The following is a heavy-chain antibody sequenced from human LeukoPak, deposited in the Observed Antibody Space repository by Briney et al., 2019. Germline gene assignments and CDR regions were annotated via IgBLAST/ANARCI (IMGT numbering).Heavy chain of an antibody. Sequence: ASVKVSCKASGYTFTGYYMHWVRQAPGQGLEWMGWINPNSGGTNYAQKFQGRVTMTRDTSISTAYMELSRLRSDDTAVYYCARTHTDSYYYYYYMDVWGKGTTVTVSS. CDR1: GYTFTGYY. V-gene: IGHV1-2*02. CDR2: INPNSGGT. J-gene: IGHJ6*03. D-gene: IGHD2-21*01. CDR3: ARTHTDSYYYYYYMDV.